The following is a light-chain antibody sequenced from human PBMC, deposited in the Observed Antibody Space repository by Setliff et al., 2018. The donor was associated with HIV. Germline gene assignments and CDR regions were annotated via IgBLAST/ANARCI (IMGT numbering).Light chain of an antibody. CDR1: SSDVGGYNS. CDR3: SSYTSSSTYV. CDR2: EVS. Sequence: LTQPASVSGSPGQSITISCTGTSSDVGGYNSVSWYQQHPGKAPKLMIYEVSNRPSGVSNRFSGSKSGNTASLTISGLQAEDEAYYFCSSYTSSSTYVFGTGTKATVL. J-gene: IGLJ1*01. V-gene: IGLV2-14*01.